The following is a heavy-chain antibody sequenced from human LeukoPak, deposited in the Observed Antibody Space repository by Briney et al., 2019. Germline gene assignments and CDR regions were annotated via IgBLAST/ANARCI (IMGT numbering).Heavy chain of an antibody. CDR2: IYYTEST. J-gene: IGHJ6*02. CDR3: ARETYGYWLDYGMDV. CDR1: GGSISSGDFY. V-gene: IGHV4-31*03. D-gene: IGHD5-18*01. Sequence: KPSQTLSLTCTVSGGSISSGDFYWSWIRQHPGKGLEWIGYIYYTESTYYNPSLKSRLTISVDTSKNQFSLKLNSVTAADTAVYYCARETYGYWLDYGMDVWGQGTTVTVSS.